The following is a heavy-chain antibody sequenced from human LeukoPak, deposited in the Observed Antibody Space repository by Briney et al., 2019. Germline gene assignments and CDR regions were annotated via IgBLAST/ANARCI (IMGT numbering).Heavy chain of an antibody. J-gene: IGHJ6*03. CDR3: AKDKTLAITLVRGVMYYYYYMDV. CDR2: ISSSGSTI. Sequence: PGGSLRLSCAASGFTFSSYEMNWVRQAPGKGLEWVSYISSSGSTIYYADSVKGRFTISRDNAKNSLYLQMNSLRPEDTALYYCAKDKTLAITLVRGVMYYYYYMDVWGKGTTVTISS. D-gene: IGHD3-10*01. V-gene: IGHV3-48*03. CDR1: GFTFSSYE.